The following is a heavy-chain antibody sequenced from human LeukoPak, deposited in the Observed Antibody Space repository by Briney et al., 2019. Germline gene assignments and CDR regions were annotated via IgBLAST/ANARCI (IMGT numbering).Heavy chain of an antibody. CDR3: ARDRTGSGWSSYYFDY. V-gene: IGHV3-NL1*01. Sequence: GGSLRLSCAASGFIFSDYAIHWVRQAPGKGLEWVSVIGGSGHTQFYADFLRGRFTVSRDNSKDTVYLEMNVLRAEDTAVYYCARDRTGSGWSSYYFDYWGQGTLVTVSS. D-gene: IGHD6-19*01. CDR2: IGGSGHTQ. J-gene: IGHJ4*02. CDR1: GFIFSDYA.